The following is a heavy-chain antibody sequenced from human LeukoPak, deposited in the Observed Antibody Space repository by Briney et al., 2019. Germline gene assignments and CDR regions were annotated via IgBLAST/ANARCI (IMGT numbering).Heavy chain of an antibody. CDR1: GFTFSSCG. J-gene: IGHJ4*02. D-gene: IGHD3-10*01. CDR3: AKVGSAAGRLSY. Sequence: GGSLRLSCAASGFTFSSCGMHWVRQAPGKGLEWVAFIRYDGSNKYYADSVKGRFTISRDNSKNTLYLQMNSLRAEDTAVYYCAKVGSAAGRLSYWGQGTLVTVSS. V-gene: IGHV3-30*02. CDR2: IRYDGSNK.